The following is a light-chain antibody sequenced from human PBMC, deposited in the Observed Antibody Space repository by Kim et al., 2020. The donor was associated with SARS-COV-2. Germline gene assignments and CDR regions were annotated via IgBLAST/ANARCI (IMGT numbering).Light chain of an antibody. J-gene: IGLJ1*01. V-gene: IGLV2-11*01. CDR3: CSYAGNYPYV. CDR1: SSDVGGYNY. CDR2: AVS. Sequence: PSVTIACTVTSSDVGGYNYVSWYQQHPAKAPKLLIYAVSERPSGGPDPFFGATSGNTAFLTISGLQAEDEGDYFCCSYAGNYPYVFGSGTKVTVL.